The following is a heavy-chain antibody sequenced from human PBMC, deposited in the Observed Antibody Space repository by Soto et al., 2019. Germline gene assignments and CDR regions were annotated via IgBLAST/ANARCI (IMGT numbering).Heavy chain of an antibody. CDR2: TYYRSKWYN. CDR1: GDSVSSNSAA. D-gene: IGHD1-1*01. J-gene: IGHJ6*02. Sequence: SHTLSLTCAISGDSVSSNSAALNWIRQSPSRGLEWLGRTYYRSKWYNDYAVSVKSRITINPDTSKNQFSLQLNSVTPEDTAVYYCARGGTGTTSNYYYYYGMDVWGQGTTVTVSS. CDR3: ARGGTGTTSNYYYYYGMDV. V-gene: IGHV6-1*01.